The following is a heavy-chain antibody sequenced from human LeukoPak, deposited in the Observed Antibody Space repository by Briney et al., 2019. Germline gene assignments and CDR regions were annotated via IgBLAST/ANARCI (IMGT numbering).Heavy chain of an antibody. CDR2: ISGSGSST. Sequence: GGSLRLSCAASGFTFRYYAMSWVRQAPGKGLEWVSSISGSGSSTYYADSVKGRFTISRDNSKNTLYLQMNSLRAEDTAVYYCTKDQRGYGRIVDYWGQGTLVTISS. D-gene: IGHD3-10*01. V-gene: IGHV3-23*01. CDR1: GFTFRYYA. J-gene: IGHJ4*02. CDR3: TKDQRGYGRIVDY.